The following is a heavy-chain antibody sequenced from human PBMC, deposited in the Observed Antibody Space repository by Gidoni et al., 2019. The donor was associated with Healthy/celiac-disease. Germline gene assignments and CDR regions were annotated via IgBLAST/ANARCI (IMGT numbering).Heavy chain of an antibody. V-gene: IGHV2-5*01. CDR1: GFSLSTSGVG. D-gene: IGHD2-15*01. J-gene: IGHJ5*02. Sequence: QITLKESGPTLVKPTQTLTLPCTFSGFSLSTSGVGVGWIRQPPGKALEWLALIYWNDDKRYSPSLKSRLTITKDTSKNQVVLTMTNMDPVDTATYYCAHSDNGGRGDWFDPWGQGTLVTVSS. CDR3: AHSDNGGRGDWFDP. CDR2: IYWNDDK.